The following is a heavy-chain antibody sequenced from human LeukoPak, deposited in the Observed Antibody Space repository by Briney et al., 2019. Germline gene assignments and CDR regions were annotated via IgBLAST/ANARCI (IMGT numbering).Heavy chain of an antibody. D-gene: IGHD3-22*01. CDR1: GGSISSYY. Sequence: SETLSLTCTVSGGSISSYYWSWIRQPPGKGLEWIGYIYYSGSTNYNPSLKSRVTISVDTSKNQFSLKLSSVTAADTAVYYCARVDLDYYDSSGSDYYYYYMDVWGKGTTVTVSS. J-gene: IGHJ6*03. CDR3: ARVDLDYYDSSGSDYYYYYMDV. CDR2: IYYSGST. V-gene: IGHV4-59*01.